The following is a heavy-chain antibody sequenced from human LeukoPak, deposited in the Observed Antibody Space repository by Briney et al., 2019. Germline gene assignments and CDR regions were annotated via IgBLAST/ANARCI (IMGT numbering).Heavy chain of an antibody. V-gene: IGHV5-51*01. CDR3: ARHRWDSSGWPLN. J-gene: IGHJ4*02. D-gene: IGHD6-19*01. CDR1: GYSFSNYW. Sequence: GESLKISCMGSGYSFSNYWIGWVRQMPGKGLEWMGIIYPDESNIRYSPSFQGQVTISVDKSISTAYLQWSSLKASDTAIYYCARHRWDSSGWPLNWGQGTLVTVSS. CDR2: IYPDESNI.